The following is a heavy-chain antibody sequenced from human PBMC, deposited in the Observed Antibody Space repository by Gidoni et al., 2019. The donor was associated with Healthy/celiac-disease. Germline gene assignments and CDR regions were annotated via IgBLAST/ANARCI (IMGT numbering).Heavy chain of an antibody. CDR1: GFTFSSYS. CDR3: AKDTYYYDSSGYYDY. V-gene: IGHV3-23*01. CDR2: ISGSGGST. J-gene: IGHJ4*02. D-gene: IGHD3-22*01. Sequence: EVQLLESGGGLVQPGGSLRLSCAASGFTFSSYSMSWVRQAPGKGLEWVSAISGSGGSTYYADSVKGRFTISRDNSKNTLYLQMNSLRAEDTAVYYCAKDTYYYDSSGYYDYWGQGTLVTVSS.